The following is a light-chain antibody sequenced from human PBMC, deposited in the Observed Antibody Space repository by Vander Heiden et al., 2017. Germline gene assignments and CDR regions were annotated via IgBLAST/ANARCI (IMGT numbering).Light chain of an antibody. Sequence: IFLPESQSSLPVTPGEPASISCRSSQSLLHSDGYNYLDWYLQKPGQSPQLLIYLGSNRVSGVPDRFSGSGSGTDFTLKISRVEAEDVGVYYCRQTLQTPYTFGQGTKLEIK. CDR2: LGS. CDR1: QSLLHSDGYNY. CDR3: RQTLQTPYT. J-gene: IGKJ2*01. V-gene: IGKV2-28*01.